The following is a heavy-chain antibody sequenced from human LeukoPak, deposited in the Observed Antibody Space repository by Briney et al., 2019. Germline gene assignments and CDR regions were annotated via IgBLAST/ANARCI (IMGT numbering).Heavy chain of an antibody. Sequence: GGSLRLSCAASGFTFSSYGMHWVRQAPGKGLEWVAVISYDGSNKYYADSVKGRFTISRDNPKNTLYLQMNSLRAEDTAVYYCAKEYSGSPAGWGQGTLVTVSS. CDR1: GFTFSSYG. CDR2: ISYDGSNK. V-gene: IGHV3-30*18. D-gene: IGHD1-26*01. J-gene: IGHJ4*02. CDR3: AKEYSGSPAG.